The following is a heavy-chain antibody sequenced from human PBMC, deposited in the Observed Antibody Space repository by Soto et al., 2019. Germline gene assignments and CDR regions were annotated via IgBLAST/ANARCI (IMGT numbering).Heavy chain of an antibody. CDR2: IYYSGST. CDR1: GGSISSSSYY. D-gene: IGHD1-7*01. V-gene: IGHV4-39*01. CDR3: ASTPTITGTGAGFPDY. Sequence: QLQLQESGPGLVKPSETLSLTCTVSGGSISSSSYYWGWIRQPPGKGLEWIGSIYYSGSTYYNPSLKSRVTISVDTSKNQFSLKLSSVTAADTAVYYCASTPTITGTGAGFPDYWGQGTLVTVSS. J-gene: IGHJ4*02.